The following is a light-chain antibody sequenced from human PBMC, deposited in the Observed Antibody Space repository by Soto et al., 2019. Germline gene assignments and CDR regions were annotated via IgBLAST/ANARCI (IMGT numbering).Light chain of an antibody. V-gene: IGKV3-15*01. CDR2: GAS. Sequence: LVMTQSPATLSVFLRQRAPLSCRASQSISSNLAWYQQNPGQAPRLLIYGASTRATGIPARFSGSGSGTEFTLTISSLQSEDFAVYYCQQYNNWPRTFGQGTKVDIK. J-gene: IGKJ1*01. CDR3: QQYNNWPRT. CDR1: QSISSN.